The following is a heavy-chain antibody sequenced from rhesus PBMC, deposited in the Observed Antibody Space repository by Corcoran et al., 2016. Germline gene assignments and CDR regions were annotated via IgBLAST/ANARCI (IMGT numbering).Heavy chain of an antibody. Sequence: QVQLQESGPGLVKPSETLSLTCAVSGGSISSSYYYWSWIRQAPGKGLVWIGYISYMGSTDYNPSLKSRFTISRDTSKNQFSLKLSSVTAADTAVYYCARYGSPYYFDYWGQGVLVTVSS. CDR1: GGSISSSYYY. D-gene: IGHD4-29*01. CDR3: ARYGSPYYFDY. V-gene: IGHV4-122*02. J-gene: IGHJ4*01. CDR2: ISYMGST.